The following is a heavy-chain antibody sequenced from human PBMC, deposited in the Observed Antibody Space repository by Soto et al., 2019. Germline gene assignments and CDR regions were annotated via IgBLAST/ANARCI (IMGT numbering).Heavy chain of an antibody. J-gene: IGHJ4*02. CDR3: ARDRGGYDRRPLDY. V-gene: IGHV1-18*01. Sequence: GASVKLSCKASGYTFTSYGISCVRQAPGQGLEWMGWISAYNGNTNYAQKLQGRVTMTTDTSTSTAYMELRSLRSDDTAVYYCARDRGGYDRRPLDYWGQGTLVTVSS. CDR2: ISAYNGNT. CDR1: GYTFTSYG. D-gene: IGHD5-12*01.